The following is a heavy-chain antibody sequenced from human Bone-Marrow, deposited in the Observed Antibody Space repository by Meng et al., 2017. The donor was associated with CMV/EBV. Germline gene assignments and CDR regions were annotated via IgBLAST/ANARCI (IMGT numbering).Heavy chain of an antibody. D-gene: IGHD6-6*01. J-gene: IGHJ4*02. CDR2: INPSGGST. Sequence: GESLKISCAASGYTFTSYYMHWVRQAPGQGLEWMGIINPSGGSTSYAQKFQGRVTMTRDTSTSTVYMELSSLRSEDTAVYYCTREGSSSGLGYWGQGTLVTVSS. CDR3: TREGSSSGLGY. CDR1: GYTFTSYY. V-gene: IGHV1-46*01.